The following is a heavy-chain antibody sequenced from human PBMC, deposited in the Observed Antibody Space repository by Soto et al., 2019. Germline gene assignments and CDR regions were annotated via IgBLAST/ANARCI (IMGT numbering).Heavy chain of an antibody. V-gene: IGHV4-34*01. J-gene: IGHJ6*02. CDR2: INRGGSS. CDR3: ARLPANPQYGMDV. Sequence: QVQLQQWGAGLLKPSETLSLSCAVYGESFSGYYWNWIRQPPGKGLEWIGGINRGGSSNCNPSLKSRVTMSVDTSKNQFSLKLSSLTAADSAVYFCARLPANPQYGMDVWSQGTTVIVSS. CDR1: GESFSGYY.